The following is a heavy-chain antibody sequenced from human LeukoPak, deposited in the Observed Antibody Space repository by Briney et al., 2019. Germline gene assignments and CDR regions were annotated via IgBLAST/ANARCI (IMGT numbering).Heavy chain of an antibody. CDR2: ISWNSGSI. V-gene: IGHV3-9*01. D-gene: IGHD4-17*01. Sequence: HPGGSLRLSCAASGFTFDDYAMPWVRQAPGKGLEWVSGISWNSGSIGYADSVKGRFTISRDNAKNSLYLQMNSLRAEDTAVYYCASSDYGEYDLDYWGQGTLVTVSS. CDR1: GFTFDDYA. CDR3: ASSDYGEYDLDY. J-gene: IGHJ4*02.